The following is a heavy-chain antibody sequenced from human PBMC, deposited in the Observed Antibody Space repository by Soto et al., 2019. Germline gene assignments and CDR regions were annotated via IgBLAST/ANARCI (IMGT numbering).Heavy chain of an antibody. V-gene: IGHV1-18*01. CDR3: ARVGIAVAENYYYGMDV. Sequence: VASVKVSCKASGYTFTSYGISWVRQAPGQGLEWMGWISAYNGNTNYAQKLQGRVTMTTDTSTSTAYMELRSLRSDDTAVYYCARVGIAVAENYYYGMDVWGQGTTVTVSS. CDR1: GYTFTSYG. D-gene: IGHD6-19*01. J-gene: IGHJ6*02. CDR2: ISAYNGNT.